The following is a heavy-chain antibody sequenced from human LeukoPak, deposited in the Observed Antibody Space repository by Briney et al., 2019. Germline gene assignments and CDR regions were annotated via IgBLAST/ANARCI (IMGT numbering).Heavy chain of an antibody. Sequence: GGSLRLSCAASGFTFSNAWMSWVRQAPGKGLEWVGRIKSKTDGGTTDYAAPVKGRFTISRDDSKNTLYLQMNSLKTEDTAVYYCTTDPIIPYDYVWGSYRSPLDYWGQGTLVTVSS. CDR1: GFTFSNAW. D-gene: IGHD3-16*02. CDR3: TTDPIIPYDYVWGSYRSPLDY. V-gene: IGHV3-15*01. CDR2: IKSKTDGGTT. J-gene: IGHJ4*02.